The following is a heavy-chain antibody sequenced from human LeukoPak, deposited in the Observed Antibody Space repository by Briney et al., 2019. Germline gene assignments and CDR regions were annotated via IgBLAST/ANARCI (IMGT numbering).Heavy chain of an antibody. CDR3: ATTLRNNPP. V-gene: IGHV1-2*02. CDR2: INPNSGGT. Sequence: GASVKVSCKASGYTFTGYYMHWVRQAPGQGLEWMGWINPNSGGTNYAQKFQGRVTLTRDTSISTAYMELSDLTSDDTALYYCATTLRNNPPWGQGTLITVSS. J-gene: IGHJ4*02. D-gene: IGHD1-14*01. CDR1: GYTFTGYY.